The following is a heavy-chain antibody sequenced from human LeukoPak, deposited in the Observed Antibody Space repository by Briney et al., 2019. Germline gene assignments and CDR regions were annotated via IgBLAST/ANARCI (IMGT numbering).Heavy chain of an antibody. CDR3: ARTGGSFYFYYYMDV. D-gene: IGHD1-26*01. V-gene: IGHV4-34*01. J-gene: IGHJ6*03. CDR2: IHYTGST. CDR1: GLSFSGYY. Sequence: SETLSLICAVYGLSFSGYYWGWIRQPPGKGLEWIGSIHYTGSTYYNPSLKSRVTISVDTSKNQFSLKLSSVTAADTAVYYCARTGGSFYFYYYMDVWGKGTTVTVSS.